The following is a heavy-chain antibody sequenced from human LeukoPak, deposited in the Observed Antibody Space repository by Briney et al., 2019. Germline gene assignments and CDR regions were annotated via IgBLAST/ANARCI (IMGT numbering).Heavy chain of an antibody. J-gene: IGHJ4*02. CDR2: IYYSGST. CDR3: ARSGVAGKPFDY. V-gene: IGHV4-59*12. CDR1: GGSISSYY. Sequence: SETLSLTCTVSGGSISSYYWSWIRQPPGKGLEWIGYIYYSGSTNYNPSLKSRVTISVDTSKNQFSLKLSSVTAADTAVYYCARSGVAGKPFDYWGQGTLVTVSS. D-gene: IGHD6-19*01.